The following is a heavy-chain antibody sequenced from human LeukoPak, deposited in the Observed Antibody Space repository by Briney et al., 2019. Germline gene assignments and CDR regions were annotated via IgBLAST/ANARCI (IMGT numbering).Heavy chain of an antibody. D-gene: IGHD5-24*01. CDR2: INAGNGHT. V-gene: IGHV1-3*01. Sequence: ASVKVSCKASGYTFTSYAMHWVHQAPGQRLEWMGWINAGNGHTKYSQNFQGRVTITRDSSANIVYMELSSLTSEDTAVYYCARGIWSATRVDYYLDNWGQGTLVTVSS. CDR3: ARGIWSATRVDYYLDN. J-gene: IGHJ4*02. CDR1: GYTFTSYA.